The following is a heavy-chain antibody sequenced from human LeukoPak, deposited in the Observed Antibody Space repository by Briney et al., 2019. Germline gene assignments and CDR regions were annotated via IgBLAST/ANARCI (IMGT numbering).Heavy chain of an antibody. D-gene: IGHD1-26*01. CDR2: INPNSGGT. J-gene: IGHJ4*02. CDR1: GYTFTGYY. CDR3: ARPVIVGATLYYFDY. V-gene: IGHV1-2*02. Sequence: GASVKVSCKASGYTFTGYYMHWVRQAPGQGLEWMGWINPNSGGTNYAQKFQGRVTMTRDTSISTAYMELSRLRSDDTAVYYCARPVIVGATLYYFDYWGQGTLVTVSS.